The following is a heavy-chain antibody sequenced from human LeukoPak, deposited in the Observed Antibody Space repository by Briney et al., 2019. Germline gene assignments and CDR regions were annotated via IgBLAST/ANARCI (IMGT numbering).Heavy chain of an antibody. CDR1: GGTFSSYA. CDR3: ARDYYDSSGYVDY. CDR2: IIPIFGTA. D-gene: IGHD3-22*01. V-gene: IGHV1-69*05. J-gene: IGHJ4*02. Sequence: ASVKVSCKASGGTFSSYAISWVRQAPGQGLEWMGGIIPIFGTANYAQKFQGRVTITTDESTSTAYMELRSLRSDDTAVYYCARDYYDSSGYVDYWGQGTLVTVSS.